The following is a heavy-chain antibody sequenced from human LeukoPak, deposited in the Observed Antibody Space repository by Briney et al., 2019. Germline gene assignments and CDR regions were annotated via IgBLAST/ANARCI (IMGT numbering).Heavy chain of an antibody. CDR1: GFTFSSYA. Sequence: GGSLRLSCAASGFTFSSYAMNWVRQAPGKGLEWVSSISSSSSYIYYAGSVKGRFTISRDNAKNSLYLQMNSLRAEDTAVYYCARDSIYDYSNYLDYWGQGTLVTVSS. CDR2: ISSSSSYI. CDR3: ARDSIYDYSNYLDY. D-gene: IGHD4-11*01. V-gene: IGHV3-21*01. J-gene: IGHJ4*02.